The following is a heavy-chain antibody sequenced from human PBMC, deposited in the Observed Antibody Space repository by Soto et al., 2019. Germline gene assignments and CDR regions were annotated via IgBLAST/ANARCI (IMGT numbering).Heavy chain of an antibody. Sequence: QMQLVQSGVEVKKPGASVKVSCKAAGYTFTGHNIHWVRQAPGQGLEWMGIINSSGGHTDYAPKFQGRVALISDTSTSTVYMELSSLRSEDTAVYYCARDLLAAGSDALDIWGQGTMVTVSS. V-gene: IGHV1-46*01. J-gene: IGHJ3*02. D-gene: IGHD6-13*01. CDR2: INSSGGHT. CDR1: GYTFTGHN. CDR3: ARDLLAAGSDALDI.